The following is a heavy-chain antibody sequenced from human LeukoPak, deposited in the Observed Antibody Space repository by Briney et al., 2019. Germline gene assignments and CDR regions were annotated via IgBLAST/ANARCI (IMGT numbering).Heavy chain of an antibody. V-gene: IGHV3-21*01. CDR2: ISSSSSYI. CDR1: GFTFSSYS. CDR3: ATYPWDSSGYLTPAFDY. J-gene: IGHJ4*02. D-gene: IGHD3-22*01. Sequence: GGALRLSCAASGFTFSSYSMNLVRQAPGKGLECVSSISSSSSYIYYADSVKGRFTISRDNAKNSLYLQMNSLRAEDTAVYYCATYPWDSSGYLTPAFDYWGQGTLVTVSS.